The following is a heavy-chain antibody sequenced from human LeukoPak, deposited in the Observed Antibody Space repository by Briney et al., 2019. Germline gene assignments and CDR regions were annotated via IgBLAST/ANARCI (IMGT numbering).Heavy chain of an antibody. Sequence: SGTLSLTCAVSGGSISSGGYWSWVRQPPGKGLEWIGQIYISGSTIYNPSLDSRVTMSLDKSRNQLSLRLKSMTAADTAVYYCTRHGSYSHGFWGQGALVTIAS. CDR1: GGSISSGGY. CDR3: TRHGSYSHGF. J-gene: IGHJ4*02. CDR2: IYISGST. D-gene: IGHD3-10*01. V-gene: IGHV4-4*02.